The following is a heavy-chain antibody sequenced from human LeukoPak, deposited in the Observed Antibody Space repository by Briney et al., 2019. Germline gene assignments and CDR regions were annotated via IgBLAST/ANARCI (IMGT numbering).Heavy chain of an antibody. CDR1: GQSTTTRHYY. CDR2: IYYGEAT. V-gene: IGHV4-39*07. CDR3: AKGGDSYKVGNY. D-gene: IGHD5-24*01. J-gene: IGHJ4*02. Sequence: SETLSLTCSVSGQSTTTRHYYWGWTPHPPGKGLARPQTIYYGEATSYNPSLMSRGTITIDTSSNHFSLRLTSVTAADTAVYYCAKGGDSYKVGNYWGQGTLVTVSS.